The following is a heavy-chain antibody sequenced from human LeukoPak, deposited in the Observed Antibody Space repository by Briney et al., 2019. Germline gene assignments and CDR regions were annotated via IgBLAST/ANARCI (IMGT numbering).Heavy chain of an antibody. D-gene: IGHD1-1*01. CDR1: GGSFSGYY. V-gene: IGHV4-34*01. Sequence: SETLSLTCAVYGGSFSGYYWSWIRQPPGKGLECIGEINHSGSTKYNPSLKSRVTISVGTSKNQCSLKLSSVTAADTAGYYCARGSTTGTTSYFDPWGQGTLVTVSS. J-gene: IGHJ5*02. CDR3: ARGSTTGTTSYFDP. CDR2: INHSGST.